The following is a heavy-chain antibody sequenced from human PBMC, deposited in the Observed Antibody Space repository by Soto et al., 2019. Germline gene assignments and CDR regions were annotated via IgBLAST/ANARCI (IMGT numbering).Heavy chain of an antibody. CDR2: IYYSGST. D-gene: IGHD3-22*01. Sequence: KASETLSLTCTVSGGSISSSSYYWGWIRQPPGKGLEWIGSIYYSGSTYYNPSLKSRVTISVDTSKNQFSLKLSSVTAADTAVYYCAGQHTYYYDSSGYPARYYYYGMDVWGQGTTVTVSS. J-gene: IGHJ6*02. CDR1: GGSISSSSYY. CDR3: AGQHTYYYDSSGYPARYYYYGMDV. V-gene: IGHV4-39*01.